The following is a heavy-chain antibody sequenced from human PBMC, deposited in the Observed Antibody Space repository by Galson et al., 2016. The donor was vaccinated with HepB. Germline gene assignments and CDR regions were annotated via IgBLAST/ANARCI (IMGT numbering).Heavy chain of an antibody. V-gene: IGHV4-59*02. CDR1: GRSVNNFY. CDR3: ARETYRAAPGYRHFYYYGMDV. CDR2: VYYTGST. Sequence: ETLSLTCTVSGRSVNNFYWSWIRQPPGKGLEWMGYVYYTGSTNYNPSLKSRVTISVDTSKNQFFLRLRSVTAADTAVYYCARETYRAAPGYRHFYYYGMDVWGQGTTVTVSS. J-gene: IGHJ6*02. D-gene: IGHD6-13*01.